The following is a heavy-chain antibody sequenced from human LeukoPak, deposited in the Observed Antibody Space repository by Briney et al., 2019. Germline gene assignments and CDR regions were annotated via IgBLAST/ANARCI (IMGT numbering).Heavy chain of an antibody. Sequence: GGSLRLSCAASGFTFGAYGMHWVRQAPGKGLKWVAVIWYDGSNKYYADSVKGRFTISRDDSKNTLYLQMNSLRAEDTAVYYCARDRGFGESEYYYGMDVWGQGTTVTVSS. V-gene: IGHV3-33*01. CDR1: GFTFGAYG. CDR2: IWYDGSNK. J-gene: IGHJ6*02. CDR3: ARDRGFGESEYYYGMDV. D-gene: IGHD3-10*01.